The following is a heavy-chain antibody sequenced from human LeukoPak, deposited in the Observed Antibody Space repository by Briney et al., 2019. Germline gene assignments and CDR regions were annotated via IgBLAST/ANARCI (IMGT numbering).Heavy chain of an antibody. Sequence: PSETLSLTCTVSGGSITSYHYSWIRQPPGKGLEWIGYIYYSGSPNYNPSLKSRVTISVDTSKNQFSLKLSSVTAADTAVYYCARGGSGTYYHYWGQGTLVTVSS. D-gene: IGHD1-26*01. CDR1: GGSITSYH. CDR2: IYYSGSP. J-gene: IGHJ4*02. V-gene: IGHV4-59*01. CDR3: ARGGSGTYYHY.